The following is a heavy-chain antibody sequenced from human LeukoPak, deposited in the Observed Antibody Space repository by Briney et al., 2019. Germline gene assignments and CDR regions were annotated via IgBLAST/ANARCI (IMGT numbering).Heavy chain of an antibody. CDR1: GFTFSSYW. D-gene: IGHD6-6*01. CDR2: ISPTGSTT. Sequence: GGSLRLSCAASGFTFSSYWMGWARQLPGKGLVWVSRISPTGSTTSYADSVKGRFTVSRDNAKNTLYLQVNNLRAEDTAVYYCARGPNSNWSGLDFWGQGTLLTVSS. CDR3: ARGPNSNWSGLDF. J-gene: IGHJ4*02. V-gene: IGHV3-74*01.